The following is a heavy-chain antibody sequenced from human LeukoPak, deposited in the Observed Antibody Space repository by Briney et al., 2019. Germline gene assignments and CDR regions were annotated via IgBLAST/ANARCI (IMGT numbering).Heavy chain of an antibody. Sequence: GGSLRLSCAASGFTFNNYAMYWVRQAPGKGLEWVSVISYDGSIKYYTDSVKGRFTISRDNSKNTLYLQMSSLRAEDTAVYYCARGPGEYCSGGSCYSAGYWGQGTLVTVSS. V-gene: IGHV3-30*04. J-gene: IGHJ4*02. CDR3: ARGPGEYCSGGSCYSAGY. CDR2: ISYDGSIK. D-gene: IGHD2-15*01. CDR1: GFTFNNYA.